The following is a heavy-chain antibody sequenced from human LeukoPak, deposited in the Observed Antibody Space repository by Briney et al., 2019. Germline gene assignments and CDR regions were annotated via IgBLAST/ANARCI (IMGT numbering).Heavy chain of an antibody. J-gene: IGHJ4*02. CDR2: MNPNSGNT. Sequence: ASVKVSCKASGYTFTSYDINWVRQATGQGLEWMGWMNPNSGNTGYAQKFQGRVTMTRNTSISTAYMELSSLRSEDTAVYYCARVRVGSSSWYTKYYFDYWGQGTLVTVSS. V-gene: IGHV1-8*01. CDR3: ARVRVGSSSWYTKYYFDY. D-gene: IGHD6-13*01. CDR1: GYTFTSYD.